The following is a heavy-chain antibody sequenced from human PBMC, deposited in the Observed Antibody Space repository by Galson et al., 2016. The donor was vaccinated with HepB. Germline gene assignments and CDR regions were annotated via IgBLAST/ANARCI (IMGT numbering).Heavy chain of an antibody. CDR3: VRSASSRTARGDY. D-gene: IGHD6-13*01. V-gene: IGHV1-18*04. J-gene: IGHJ4*02. Sequence: SVKVSCKASAYTFTSYGVSWVRQAPGQGLEWMGWISGYNGNTNYAQKIQGRVSITTDTSTRTAYMELTNLRSDDTAVYYCVRSASSRTARGDYWGQGTLVTVSS. CDR1: AYTFTSYG. CDR2: ISGYNGNT.